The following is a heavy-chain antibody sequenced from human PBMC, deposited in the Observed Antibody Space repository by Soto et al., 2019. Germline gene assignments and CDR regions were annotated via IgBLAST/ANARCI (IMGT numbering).Heavy chain of an antibody. CDR2: ISHSGST. J-gene: IGHJ6*02. CDR3: ARDKVPAAPSYYGMDV. V-gene: IGHV4-30-4*08. CDR1: GGSISSAAYY. D-gene: IGHD2-2*01. Sequence: SETLSLTCTVSGGSISSAAYYWSWIRQHPGKGLEWIGYISHSGSTYYNPSLKSRVTISIDTSKTHFSLNLTSVTTADTAVYYCARDKVPAAPSYYGMDVWGQGTTVTVSS.